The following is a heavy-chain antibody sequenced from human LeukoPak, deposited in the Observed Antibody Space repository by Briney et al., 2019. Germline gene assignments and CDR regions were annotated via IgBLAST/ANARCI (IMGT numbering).Heavy chain of an antibody. CDR2: INHSGST. D-gene: IGHD3-22*01. V-gene: IGHV4-34*01. Sequence: SETLSLTCAVYGGSFSGYYWSWIRQPPGKGLEWIGEINHSGSTNYNPSLKSRVTISVDTSKNQFSLKLSSVTAADTAVYYCARQRITMIVVVSTIHGNWFDPWGQGTLVTVSS. CDR3: ARQRITMIVVVSTIHGNWFDP. J-gene: IGHJ5*02. CDR1: GGSFSGYY.